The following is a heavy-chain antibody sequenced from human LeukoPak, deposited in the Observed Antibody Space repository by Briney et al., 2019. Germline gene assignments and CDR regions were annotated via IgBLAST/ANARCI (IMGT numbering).Heavy chain of an antibody. J-gene: IGHJ4*02. Sequence: SSETLSLTCTVSGGSISGFYWSWIRQPPGKGLEWIGYIYYSGSTNYNPSLKSRVTISVDTSKNQFSLKLSSVTAADTAVYHCARGSFDSSGYFYFDYWGQGTLVTVSS. CDR3: ARGSFDSSGYFYFDY. D-gene: IGHD3-22*01. V-gene: IGHV4-59*12. CDR1: GGSISGFY. CDR2: IYYSGST.